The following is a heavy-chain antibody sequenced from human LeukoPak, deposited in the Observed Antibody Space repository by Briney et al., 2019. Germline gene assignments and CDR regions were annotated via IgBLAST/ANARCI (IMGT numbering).Heavy chain of an antibody. Sequence: GASVKVSCKASGYTFTGYYMHWVRQAPGQGLEWMGWMNPNSGNTGYAQKFQGRVTITRNTSISTAYMELSSLRSEDTAVYYCARAPYYYDSSGYPEDYAFDIWGQGTMVTVSS. CDR3: ARAPYYYDSSGYPEDYAFDI. V-gene: IGHV1-8*03. CDR1: GYTFTGYY. CDR2: MNPNSGNT. D-gene: IGHD3-22*01. J-gene: IGHJ3*02.